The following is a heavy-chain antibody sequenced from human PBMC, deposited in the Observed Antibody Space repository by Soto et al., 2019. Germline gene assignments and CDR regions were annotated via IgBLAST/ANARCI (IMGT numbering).Heavy chain of an antibody. CDR3: ARLTTVTNNWYFDL. D-gene: IGHD4-17*01. Sequence: PSETLSLTCTVSGGSISTFYWSWIRQPPGKGLEWIGYIYYTGSTNYNPSLKSRVTMSVDTSKNQFSLKLSSVTAADTAVYYCARLTTVTNNWYFDLWGRGSLVTVSS. J-gene: IGHJ2*01. CDR2: IYYTGST. V-gene: IGHV4-59*08. CDR1: GGSISTFY.